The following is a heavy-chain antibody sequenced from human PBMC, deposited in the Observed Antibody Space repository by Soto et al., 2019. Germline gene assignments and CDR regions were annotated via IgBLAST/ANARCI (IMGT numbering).Heavy chain of an antibody. CDR2: ISYDGSNK. D-gene: IGHD3-3*01. CDR1: ACKGGSCG. J-gene: IGHJ4*02. CDR3: ARDVSLTFGVVITGYFAY. V-gene: IGHV3-30-3*01. Sequence: GGTLRHSSTAAACKGGSCGVRWVLQEEGRALEWVAVISYDGSNKYYAESVKGRFTISRDNSKNTLYLQMNSLRAEDTAVYYCARDVSLTFGVVITGYFAYWGQGNLVTGSS.